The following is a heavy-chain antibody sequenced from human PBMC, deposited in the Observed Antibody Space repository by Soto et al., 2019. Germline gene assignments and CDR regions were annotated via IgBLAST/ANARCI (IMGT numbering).Heavy chain of an antibody. CDR2: IYYSGST. D-gene: IGHD4-17*01. CDR3: ARHDYGGFGL. V-gene: IGHV4-39*01. Sequence: QLQLQESGPGLVKPSETLSLTCTVSGGSISRSSYYWGWIRQPPGKGLEWIGSIYYSGSTYYTPSLKSRVTLSVDTSKNQFSLKLSSVTAADTAVYYCARHDYGGFGLWGQGTLVTVSS. J-gene: IGHJ4*02. CDR1: GGSISRSSYY.